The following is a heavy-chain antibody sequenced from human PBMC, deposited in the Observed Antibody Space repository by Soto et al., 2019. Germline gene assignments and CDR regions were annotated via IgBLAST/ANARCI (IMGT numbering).Heavy chain of an antibody. D-gene: IGHD2-15*01. CDR1: GGSISSKRYS. Sequence: LSLTCSVSGGSISSKRYSWGWIRQPPGKGLEWIGTFYYSENTYYNPALKSRGTISVDTSKNQFSLKLSSVTAADTAVYYCAKLAGYCSGNSCHGDYAMDVWGQGTTVTVSS. J-gene: IGHJ6*02. CDR2: FYYSENT. V-gene: IGHV4-39*01. CDR3: AKLAGYCSGNSCHGDYAMDV.